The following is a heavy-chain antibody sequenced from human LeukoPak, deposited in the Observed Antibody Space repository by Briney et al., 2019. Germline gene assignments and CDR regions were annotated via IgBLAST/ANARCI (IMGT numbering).Heavy chain of an antibody. CDR3: AKVSVLLAAAVPYYFDS. V-gene: IGHV3-30*02. D-gene: IGHD6-13*01. CDR2: IRYDGSNK. J-gene: IGHJ4*02. Sequence: PGGSLRLSCAASGFTFSSYGMHWVRQAPGKGLEWVAFIRYDGSNKYYADSVKGRFTISRDNSKNTLYLQMNSLRVEDTAIYYCAKVSVLLAAAVPYYFDSWGQGTLVTVSS. CDR1: GFTFSSYG.